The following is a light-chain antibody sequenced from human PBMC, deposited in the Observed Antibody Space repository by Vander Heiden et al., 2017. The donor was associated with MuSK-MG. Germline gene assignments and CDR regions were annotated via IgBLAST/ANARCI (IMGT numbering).Light chain of an antibody. CDR1: SSNIGAGYD. J-gene: IGLJ1*01. Sequence: QSVLTQPPSVSGAPGQRVTIPCTGSSSNIGAGYDVHWYQQLPGTAPKLLIYGNSNRPSGDPDRFSGSKSGTSASLAITGLQAEDEADYYCQSYDSSLSGYVFGTGTKVTVL. V-gene: IGLV1-40*01. CDR2: GNS. CDR3: QSYDSSLSGYV.